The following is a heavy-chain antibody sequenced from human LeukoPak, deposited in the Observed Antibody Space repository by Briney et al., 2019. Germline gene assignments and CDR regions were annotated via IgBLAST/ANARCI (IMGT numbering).Heavy chain of an antibody. D-gene: IGHD3-16*02. V-gene: IGHV4-39*07. CDR3: ARVRFHVRGSYRLDYFDY. J-gene: IGHJ4*02. Sequence: PSETLSLTCTVSGGSISSSSYYWGWIRQPPGKGLEWIGSIYYSGSTYYNPSLKSQVTISVDTSKNQFSLKLSSVTAADTAVYYCARVRFHVRGSYRLDYFDYWGQGTLVTVSS. CDR2: IYYSGST. CDR1: GGSISSSSYY.